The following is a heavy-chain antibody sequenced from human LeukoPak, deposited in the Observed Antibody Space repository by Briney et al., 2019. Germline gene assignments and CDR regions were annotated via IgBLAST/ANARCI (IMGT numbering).Heavy chain of an antibody. D-gene: IGHD6-13*01. J-gene: IGHJ4*02. V-gene: IGHV3-7*01. CDR1: GFTFSSYW. Sequence: PGGSLRLSCAASGFTFSSYWMSWVRQAPGKGLEWVANIKQDGSEKYYVDSVKGRFTISRDNAKNSLYLQMNSLRAEDTAVYYCARRIAYSSSWYRWERGVYYFDYWGQGTLVTVSS. CDR3: ARRIAYSSSWYRWERGVYYFDY. CDR2: IKQDGSEK.